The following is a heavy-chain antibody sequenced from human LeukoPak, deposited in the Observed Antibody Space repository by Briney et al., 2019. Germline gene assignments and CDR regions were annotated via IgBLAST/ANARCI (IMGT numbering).Heavy chain of an antibody. CDR3: TSRRFRDYGDYALLWDY. CDR1: GFTSGDYA. V-gene: IGHV3-49*04. J-gene: IGHJ4*02. CDR2: IRSKAYGGTT. D-gene: IGHD4-17*01. Sequence: GGSLRLSCTASGFTSGDYAMSWVRQAPGKGLEWVGFIRSKAYGGTTEYAASVKGRFTISRDDSKSIAYLQMNSLKTEDTAVYYCTSRRFRDYGDYALLWDYWGQGTLVTVSS.